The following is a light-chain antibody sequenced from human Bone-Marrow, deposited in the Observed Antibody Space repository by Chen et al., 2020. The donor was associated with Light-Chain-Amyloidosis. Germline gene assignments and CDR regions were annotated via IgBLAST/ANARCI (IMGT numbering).Light chain of an antibody. Sequence: SYVLTQPSSVSGAPGQTATIACGGNNIGSTSVHWYQQTPGQAPLLVVYDDSDRPSGIPERLSGSNSGNTATLTISRVEAGDVADYYCQVWDRSSDRPVFGGGTKLTVL. J-gene: IGLJ3*02. CDR1: NIGSTS. CDR2: DDS. V-gene: IGLV3-21*02. CDR3: QVWDRSSDRPV.